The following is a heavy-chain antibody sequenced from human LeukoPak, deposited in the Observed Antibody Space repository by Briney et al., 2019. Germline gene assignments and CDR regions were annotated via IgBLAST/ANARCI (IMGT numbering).Heavy chain of an antibody. CDR1: GYTFTTYG. J-gene: IGHJ4*02. D-gene: IGHD1-26*01. V-gene: IGHV1-18*01. CDR3: ARDPSQWEPLDY. Sequence: GASVKVSCKASGYTFTTYGISWVRQAPGQGLEWMGWISAHDDNTNRPQKFQGRLTMTTDTSTSTAYMELSSLRSEDTAVYYCARDPSQWEPLDYWGQGTLVTVSS. CDR2: ISAHDDNT.